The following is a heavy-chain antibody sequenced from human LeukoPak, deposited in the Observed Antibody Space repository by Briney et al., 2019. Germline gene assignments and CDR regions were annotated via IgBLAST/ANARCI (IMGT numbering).Heavy chain of an antibody. CDR1: GFTFSSYW. V-gene: IGHV3-7*01. J-gene: IGHJ3*02. D-gene: IGHD2-8*01. CDR3: ARVNPLMAPGAVDI. Sequence: GGSLRLSCAASGFTFSSYWMTWVRQAPGKGLAWVANIKQDGSAKYYMDSVKGRFTISRDNAKNSLYLQMNSLGVEDTAVYYCARVNPLMAPGAVDIWGHGTKVAVSS. CDR2: IKQDGSAK.